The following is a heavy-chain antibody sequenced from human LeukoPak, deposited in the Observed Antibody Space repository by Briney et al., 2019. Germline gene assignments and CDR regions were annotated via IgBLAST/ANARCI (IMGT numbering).Heavy chain of an antibody. CDR2: ISGSGGST. CDR3: AEALLYSSSYFNC. V-gene: IGHV3-23*01. CDR1: GFTFSSYA. Sequence: GGSLRLSCAASGFTFSSYAMSWVRQAPGKGLEWVSAISGSGGSTYYADSVKGRFTISRDNSKNTLYLQMNSLRAEDTAVYYCAEALLYSSSYFNCWGQGTLVTVSS. J-gene: IGHJ4*02. D-gene: IGHD6-13*01.